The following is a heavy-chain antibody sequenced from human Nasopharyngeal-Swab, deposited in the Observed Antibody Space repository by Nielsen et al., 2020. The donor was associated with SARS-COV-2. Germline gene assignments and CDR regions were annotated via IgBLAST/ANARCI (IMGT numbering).Heavy chain of an antibody. CDR2: IYWDDDK. CDR1: GYSHSPSGVG. D-gene: IGHD6-19*01. Sequence: SGHTLVQPTQPLTLTCPFSGYSHSPSGVGVGWIRLPPGKALEWLALIYWDDDKRYSPSRKSRLTITQDNSKNQVVLTMTNMHPVDTATYYCAHSALGYSTGWELDYWGQGTLVTVSS. J-gene: IGHJ4*02. V-gene: IGHV2-5*02. CDR3: AHSALGYSTGWELDY.